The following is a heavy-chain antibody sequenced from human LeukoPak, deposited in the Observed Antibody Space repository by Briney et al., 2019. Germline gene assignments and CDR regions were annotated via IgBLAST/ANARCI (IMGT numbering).Heavy chain of an antibody. J-gene: IGHJ3*02. CDR2: ISSSGIST. CDR3: ARGGKDGFDI. V-gene: IGHV3-64*01. Sequence: PGGSLRLSCAPSKFTFSSHVMHWVRQAPGKGLDHVSAISSSGISTYYAHSVRGRFTISRDNSKNMLYLQMDSLRTEDMAVYYCARGGKDGFDIWGQGKMVTVSS. CDR1: KFTFSSHV. D-gene: IGHD1-26*01.